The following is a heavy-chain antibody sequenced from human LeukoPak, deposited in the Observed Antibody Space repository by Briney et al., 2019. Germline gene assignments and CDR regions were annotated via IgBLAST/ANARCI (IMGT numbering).Heavy chain of an antibody. J-gene: IGHJ3*02. CDR2: ISSSSSYI. D-gene: IGHD3-10*01. CDR1: GFTFSSYS. Sequence: GGSLRLSCAASGFTFSSYSMNWVRQAPGKGLEWVSSISSSSSYIYYADSVKGRFTISRDNAKNSLYLQMNSLRAEDTAVYYCARDFGYLDAFDIWGQGSMVTVSS. V-gene: IGHV3-21*01. CDR3: ARDFGYLDAFDI.